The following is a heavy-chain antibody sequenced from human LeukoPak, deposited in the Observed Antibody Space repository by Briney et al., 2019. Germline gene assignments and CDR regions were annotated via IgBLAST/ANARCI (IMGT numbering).Heavy chain of an antibody. J-gene: IGHJ4*02. Sequence: GGSLRLSCAASGFTFDDYAMHWVCQAPGKGLEWVSLISGDGGSTYYADSVKGRFTISRDNSKNSLYLQMNSLRTEDTALYYCAKDTRYDFWSGYWGYWGQGTLVTVSS. CDR1: GFTFDDYA. CDR3: AKDTRYDFWSGYWGY. V-gene: IGHV3-43*02. CDR2: ISGDGGST. D-gene: IGHD3-3*01.